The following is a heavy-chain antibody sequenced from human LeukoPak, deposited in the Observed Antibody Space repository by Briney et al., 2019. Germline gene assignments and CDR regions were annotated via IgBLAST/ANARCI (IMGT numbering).Heavy chain of an antibody. CDR1: GFTFSSYG. D-gene: IGHD3-9*01. V-gene: IGHV3-30*03. J-gene: IGHJ3*02. CDR2: ISYDGSNK. CDR3: ARGPGFDWPIEEMGDDAFDI. Sequence: PGGSLRLSCAASGFTFSSYGMHWVRQAPGKGLEWVAVISYDGSNKYYADSVKGRFTISRDNSKNTLYLQMNSLRAEDTAVYYCARGPGFDWPIEEMGDDAFDIWGQGTMVTVSS.